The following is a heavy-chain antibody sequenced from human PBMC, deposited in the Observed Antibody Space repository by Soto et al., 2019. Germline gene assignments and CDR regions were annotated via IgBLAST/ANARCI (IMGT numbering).Heavy chain of an antibody. CDR3: ARGAY. CDR1: GFTFNEYW. Sequence: EVQLVESGGTLVQPGGSLRLSCAASGFTFNEYWMTWVRQAPGKGLEWVANIKPDGSEKYYVDSVKGRFTISRDNAKNSLYLQMNSLRVEDTAVYYCARGAYWGQGTLVTVSS. J-gene: IGHJ4*02. CDR2: IKPDGSEK. V-gene: IGHV3-7*01.